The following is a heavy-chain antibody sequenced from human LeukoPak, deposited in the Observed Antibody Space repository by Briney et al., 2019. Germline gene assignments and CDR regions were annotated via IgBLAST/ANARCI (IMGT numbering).Heavy chain of an antibody. CDR1: GYTFTRYG. CDR2: ISAYNGNT. D-gene: IGHD6-13*01. V-gene: IGHV1-18*01. Sequence: VASVNVSCKASGYTFTRYGFSWLRQAPGQGPEWMGWISAYNGNTNYAQKFQGRVTMTTDTSTSTGYMEQRSLRSDDTAVYYCARDPHGVEAAGQFDYWGQGTLVTVSS. CDR3: ARDPHGVEAAGQFDY. J-gene: IGHJ4*02.